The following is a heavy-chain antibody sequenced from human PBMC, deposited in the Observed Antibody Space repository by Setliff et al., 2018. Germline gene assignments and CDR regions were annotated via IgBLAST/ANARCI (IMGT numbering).Heavy chain of an antibody. D-gene: IGHD3-22*01. CDR1: GDSISSGSYY. CDR3: ARDRVGLDSSGYSYWYFDL. J-gene: IGHJ2*01. V-gene: IGHV4-61*09. Sequence: SETLSLTCTVSGDSISSGSYYWTWIRQPAGKGLEWIGHFHTGGSTNYNRSLRSRVSISVDTSKNQFSLKLSSVTAADTATYYCARDRVGLDSSGYSYWYFDLWGRGTLVTVSS. CDR2: FHTGGST.